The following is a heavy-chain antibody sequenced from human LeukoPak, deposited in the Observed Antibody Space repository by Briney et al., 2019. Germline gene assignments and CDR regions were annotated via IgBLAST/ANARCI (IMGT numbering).Heavy chain of an antibody. V-gene: IGHV1-46*01. Sequence: ASVKVSCKASGYTFISYYMHWVRQAPGQGLEWMGLINPSGGSTSYAQKFQDRVTMTRDTSTSTVYMELSSLRSEDTAVYYCASHLAEAGYETEYYFDYWGQGTLVTVSS. CDR3: ASHLAEAGYETEYYFDY. J-gene: IGHJ4*02. CDR2: INPSGGST. D-gene: IGHD6-19*01. CDR1: GYTFISYY.